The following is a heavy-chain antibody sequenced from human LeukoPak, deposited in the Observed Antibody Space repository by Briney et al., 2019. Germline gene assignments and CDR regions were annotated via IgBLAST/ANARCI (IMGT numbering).Heavy chain of an antibody. Sequence: GGSLRLSCAASGFTFSNAWMSWVRQAPGKGLEWVARIKSKTDGGTTDYAAPVKGRFTISRDDSKNTLYLQMNSLKTEDTAVYYCTTVYRHSWGQGTLVTVSS. V-gene: IGHV3-15*01. CDR1: GFTFSNAW. CDR2: IKSKTDGGTT. CDR3: TTVYRHS. J-gene: IGHJ4*02. D-gene: IGHD2-2*02.